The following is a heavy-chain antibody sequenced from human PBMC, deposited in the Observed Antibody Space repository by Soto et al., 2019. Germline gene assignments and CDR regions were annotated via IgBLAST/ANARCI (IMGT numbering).Heavy chain of an antibody. CDR1: GGSISSGGYY. V-gene: IGHV4-31*03. CDR2: IYYSGST. CDR3: ARMPASRDSSGYSLDY. J-gene: IGHJ4*02. Sequence: SSETLSLTCTVSGGSISSGGYYWSWIRQHPGKGLEWIGYIYYSGSTYYNPSLKSRVTISVDTSKNQFSLKLSSVTAADTAVYYCARMPASRDSSGYSLDYWGQGTLVTVSS. D-gene: IGHD3-22*01.